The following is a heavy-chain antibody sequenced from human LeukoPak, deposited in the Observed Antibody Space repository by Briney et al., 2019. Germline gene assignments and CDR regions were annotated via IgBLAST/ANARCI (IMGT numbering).Heavy chain of an antibody. J-gene: IGHJ4*02. CDR2: ISNNGGYT. V-gene: IGHV3-23*01. D-gene: IGHD2-15*01. CDR3: AKQLGYCSDGSCYFPY. CDR1: GFAVSSHF. Sequence: GESLRLSCAASGFAVSSHFMSWVRQAPGKGLEWVSAISNNGGYTYYADSVQGRFTISRDNSKSTLCLQMNSLRAEDTAVYYCAKQLGYCSDGSCYFPYWGQGTLVTVSS.